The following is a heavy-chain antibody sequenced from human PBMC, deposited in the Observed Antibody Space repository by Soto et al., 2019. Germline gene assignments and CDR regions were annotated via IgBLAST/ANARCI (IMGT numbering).Heavy chain of an antibody. D-gene: IGHD6-13*01. V-gene: IGHV2-70*11. Sequence: SGPTLVNPTQTLTLTCTFSGFSLTTSGMCVSWIRQPPGKALEWLARIDWDDDKSYSTSLKTRLTISKDTSRNQVVLTMTNMDPVDTATYYCARMRSSNWYKDYWGQGTLVTVSS. CDR3: ARMRSSNWYKDY. CDR1: GFSLTTSGMC. CDR2: IDWDDDK. J-gene: IGHJ4*02.